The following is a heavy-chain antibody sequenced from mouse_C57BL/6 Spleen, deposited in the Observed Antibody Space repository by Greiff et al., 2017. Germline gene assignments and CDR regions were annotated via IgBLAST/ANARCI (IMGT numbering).Heavy chain of an antibody. CDR2: IWSDGST. CDR1: GFSLTSYG. CDR3: ARHGPYGSSSRWYFDV. V-gene: IGHV2-6-1*01. D-gene: IGHD1-1*01. J-gene: IGHJ1*03. Sequence: ESGPGLVAPSQSLSITCTVSGFSLTSYGVHWVRQPPGKGLEWLVVIWSDGSTTYNSALKSRLSISKDNSKSQVFLKMNSLQTDDTAMYYCARHGPYGSSSRWYFDVWGTGTTVTVSS.